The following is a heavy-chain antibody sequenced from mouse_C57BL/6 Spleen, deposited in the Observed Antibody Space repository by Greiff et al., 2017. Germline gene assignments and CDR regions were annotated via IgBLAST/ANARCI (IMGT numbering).Heavy chain of an antibody. D-gene: IGHD4-1*01. Sequence: QVQLKQSGAELVKPGASVKLSCKASGYTFTEYTIHWVKQRSGQGLEWIGWFYPGSGSIKYNEKFKDKATLTAEKSTSTVYMELSRLTSEDSAVYVCARHELGRYYFDYWGQGTTLTVSS. CDR2: FYPGSGSI. CDR3: ARHELGRYYFDY. V-gene: IGHV1-62-2*01. CDR1: GYTFTEYT. J-gene: IGHJ2*01.